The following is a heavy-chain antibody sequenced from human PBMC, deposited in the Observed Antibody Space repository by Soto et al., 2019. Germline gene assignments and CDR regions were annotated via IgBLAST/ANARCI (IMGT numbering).Heavy chain of an antibody. CDR2: ISPADSGT. Sequence: PGESLKISCKGSGYSFTSYWIGWVRQMPGKGLEWMGIISPADSGTRYSPSFQGQVTISVDKSISTAYLQWSSLKASDTSIYYCARSLAESGSYYDFDYWGQGTLVPVSS. V-gene: IGHV5-51*01. J-gene: IGHJ4*02. CDR3: ARSLAESGSYYDFDY. CDR1: GYSFTSYW. D-gene: IGHD3-22*01.